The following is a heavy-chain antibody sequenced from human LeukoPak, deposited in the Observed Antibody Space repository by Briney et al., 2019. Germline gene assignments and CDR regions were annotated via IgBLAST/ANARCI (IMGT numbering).Heavy chain of an antibody. J-gene: IGHJ4*02. CDR2: IIPFLGKT. CDR3: ARESRSIVFDY. D-gene: IGHD3-16*02. V-gene: IGHV1-69*10. Sequence: SVKVSCKASGGSFSTYTFAWVRQAPGQGLEWMGGIIPFLGKTDYAQKFQGRVTITADESTTTAYMELSSLRSDDTAVYYCARESRSIVFDYWGQGTLVTVSS. CDR1: GGSFSTYT.